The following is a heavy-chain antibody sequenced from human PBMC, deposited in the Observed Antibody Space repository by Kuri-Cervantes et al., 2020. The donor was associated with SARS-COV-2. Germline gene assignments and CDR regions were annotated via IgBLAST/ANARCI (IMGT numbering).Heavy chain of an antibody. V-gene: IGHV3-23*01. J-gene: IGHJ4*02. CDR3: ARDGPLKLGYCSGGSCYSLDY. CDR2: ISGSGGST. Sequence: GESLKISCAASGFTFSSYAMSWVRQAPGKGLEWVSAISGSGGSTYYADSVKGRFTISRDNSKNTLYLQMNSLRAEDTAVYYCARDGPLKLGYCSGGSCYSLDYWGQGTLVTVSS. D-gene: IGHD2-15*01. CDR1: GFTFSSYA.